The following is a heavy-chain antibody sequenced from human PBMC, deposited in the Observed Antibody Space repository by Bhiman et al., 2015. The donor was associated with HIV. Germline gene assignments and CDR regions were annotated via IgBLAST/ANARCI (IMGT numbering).Heavy chain of an antibody. CDR3: AKDLALGSSSGNYFDY. CDR1: GFTFSSYA. V-gene: IGHV3-23*04. CDR2: ISGSGGST. Sequence: EVQLVESGGGLIQPGGSLRLSCAASGFTFSSYAMSWVRQAPGKGLEWVSAISGSGGSTYYADSVKGRFTISRDNSKNTLYLQMNSLRAEDTAVYYCAKDLALGSSSGNYFDYWGQGTLVTVSS. D-gene: IGHD6-6*01. J-gene: IGHJ4*02.